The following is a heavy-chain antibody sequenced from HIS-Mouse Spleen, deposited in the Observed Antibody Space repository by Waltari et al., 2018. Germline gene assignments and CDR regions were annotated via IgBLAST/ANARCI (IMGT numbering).Heavy chain of an antibody. CDR2: IYYSGST. Sequence: QVQLQESGPGLVKPSETLSLTCTVSGGSISSYYWSWIRQPPGKGLEWIGYIYYSGSTNSNPPLKSRGTISVDTSKNQFSLKLSSGTAADTAVYYCARRSWNYGDYEGAFDIWGQGTMVTVSS. CDR3: ARRSWNYGDYEGAFDI. J-gene: IGHJ3*02. CDR1: GGSISSYY. V-gene: IGHV4-59*01. D-gene: IGHD4-17*01.